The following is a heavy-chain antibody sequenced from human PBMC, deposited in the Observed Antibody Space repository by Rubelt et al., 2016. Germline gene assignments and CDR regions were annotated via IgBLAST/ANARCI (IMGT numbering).Heavy chain of an antibody. CDR2: MNPNRGNT. J-gene: IGHJ4*02. CDR3: AQSVTVTSPFDY. CDR1: GGTFSSYA. D-gene: IGHD4-11*01. V-gene: IGHV1-8*02. Sequence: QVQLVQSGAEVKKPGSSVKVSCKASGGTFSSYAISWVRQAPGQGLEWMGWMNPNRGNTGYAEEFHGRVTMTRDTSISTAYMELSRLRSEDAAVYYCAQSVTVTSPFDYWGQGTLVTVSS.